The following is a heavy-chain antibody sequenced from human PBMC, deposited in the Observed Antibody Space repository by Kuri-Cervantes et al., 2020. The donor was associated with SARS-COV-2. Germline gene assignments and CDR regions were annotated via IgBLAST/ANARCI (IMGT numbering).Heavy chain of an antibody. J-gene: IGHJ4*02. D-gene: IGHD3-16*02. CDR2: IGAYNGNT. CDR1: GGTFSSYA. Sequence: ASVKVSCKASGGTFSSYAISWVRQAPGQGLEWMGWIGAYNGNTNYAQKLQGRVTMTTDTSTSTAYMELRSLRSDDTAVYYCAGGYLFDYWGQGTLVTVSS. CDR3: AGGYLFDY. V-gene: IGHV1-18*01.